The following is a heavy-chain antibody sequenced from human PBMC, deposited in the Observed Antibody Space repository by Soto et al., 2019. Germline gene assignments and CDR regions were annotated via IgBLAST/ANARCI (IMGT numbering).Heavy chain of an antibody. CDR3: ARGVRDIVVVPAALWDYYYGMDV. V-gene: IGHV1-18*01. J-gene: IGHJ6*02. CDR2: ISAYNGNT. CDR1: GYTFTSYG. Sequence: ASVKVSGKASGYTFTSYGISWVRQAPGQGLEWMGWISAYNGNTNYAQKLQGRVTMTTDTSTSTAYMELRSLRSDDTAVYYCARGVRDIVVVPAALWDYYYGMDVWGQGTTVTV. D-gene: IGHD2-2*01.